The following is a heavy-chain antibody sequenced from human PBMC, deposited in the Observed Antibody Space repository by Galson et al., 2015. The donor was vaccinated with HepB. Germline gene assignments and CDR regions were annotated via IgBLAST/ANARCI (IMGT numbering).Heavy chain of an antibody. CDR1: GYTFTRES. CDR3: ARDAYSSWYFDL. J-gene: IGHJ2*01. D-gene: IGHD6-19*01. CDR2: INTNTGNP. Sequence: SVKVSCKASGYTFTRESMNWVRQTPGQGLEWMGWINTNTGNPTYAQGFTGRFVFSVDSSVSTAYLQINSLEAEVTAVYYCARDAYSSWYFDLWGRGTLVTVSS. V-gene: IGHV7-4-1*02.